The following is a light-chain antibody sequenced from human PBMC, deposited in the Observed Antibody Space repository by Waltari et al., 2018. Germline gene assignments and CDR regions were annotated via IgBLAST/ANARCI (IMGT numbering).Light chain of an antibody. Sequence: QSALTQPASVSGSPGQSITISCTGTSSDVGSYNLVSWYQPHPGKAPKLMIYEGSKRPSGVSNRFSGSKSGNTASLTISGLQAEDEADYYCCSYAGSYWVFGGGTKLTVL. CDR1: SSDVGSYNL. J-gene: IGLJ3*02. CDR3: CSYAGSYWV. V-gene: IGLV2-23*01. CDR2: EGS.